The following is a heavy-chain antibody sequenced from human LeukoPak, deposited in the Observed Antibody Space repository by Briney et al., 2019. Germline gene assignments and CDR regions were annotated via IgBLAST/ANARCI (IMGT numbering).Heavy chain of an antibody. Sequence: GGSLRLSCAASGFTFDDYAMHWVRQAPGKGLEWVSVISGSGVNTYYADSVKGRFTISRDNSKNTLYLQMNSLRAEDTAVYYCAKHPSPVLGGGSYFDYWGQGILVTVSS. D-gene: IGHD3-16*01. V-gene: IGHV3-23*01. CDR2: ISGSGVNT. CDR1: GFTFDDYA. J-gene: IGHJ4*02. CDR3: AKHPSPVLGGGSYFDY.